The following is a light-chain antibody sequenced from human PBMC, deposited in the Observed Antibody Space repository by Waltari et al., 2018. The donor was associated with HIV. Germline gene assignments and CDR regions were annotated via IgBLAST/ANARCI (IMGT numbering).Light chain of an antibody. CDR1: QRVANNY. CDR3: QQYGPVFT. CDR2: GAS. V-gene: IGKV3-20*01. Sequence: ETVLTQSPGTLSLSAGERATLSCRASQRVANNYLAWYQQKPGQAPRLLIYGASNRATGVPDMFTGSGSGTDFTLTINRLEPEDFAVYYCQQYGPVFTFGPGTKVDVK. J-gene: IGKJ3*01.